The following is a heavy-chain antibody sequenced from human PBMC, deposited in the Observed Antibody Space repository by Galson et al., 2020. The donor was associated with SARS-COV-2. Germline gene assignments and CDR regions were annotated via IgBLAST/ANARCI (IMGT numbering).Heavy chain of an antibody. CDR2: IYYSGST. Sequence: ETSETLSLTCTVSGGSISSGGYYWSWIRQHPGKGLEWIGHIYYSGSTYYNPSLKSRVTISVDTSKNQFSLKLSSVTAADTAVYYCARAAAGYCSGSSCYRGWYFDLWGRGTLVTVSS. J-gene: IGHJ2*01. V-gene: IGHV4-31*03. CDR3: ARAAAGYCSGSSCYRGWYFDL. D-gene: IGHD2-15*01. CDR1: GGSISSGGYY.